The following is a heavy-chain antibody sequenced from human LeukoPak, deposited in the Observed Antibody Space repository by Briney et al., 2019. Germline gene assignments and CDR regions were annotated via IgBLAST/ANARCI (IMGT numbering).Heavy chain of an antibody. CDR1: GGIFSSYA. CDR2: IIPILGIA. V-gene: IGHV1-69*04. CDR3: ARGPTAMVLSDY. Sequence: ASVKVSCKASGGIFSSYAISWVRQAPGQGLEWMGRIIPILGIANYAQKFQGRVTITADKSTSTAYMELSSLRSEDTAVYYCARGPTAMVLSDYWGQGTLVTVSS. J-gene: IGHJ4*02. D-gene: IGHD5-18*01.